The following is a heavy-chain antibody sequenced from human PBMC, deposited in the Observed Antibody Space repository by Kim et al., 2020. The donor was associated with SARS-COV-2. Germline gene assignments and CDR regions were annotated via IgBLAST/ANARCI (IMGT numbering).Heavy chain of an antibody. CDR1: GFTFSSYA. D-gene: IGHD1-26*01. Sequence: GGSLRLFCAASGFTFSSYAMSWVRQAPGKGLEWVSAISGSGGSTYYADSVKGRFTISRDNSKNTLYLQMNSLRAEDTAVYYCAKDSREPRAQDAFDIWGQGTMVTVSS. V-gene: IGHV3-23*01. J-gene: IGHJ3*02. CDR3: AKDSREPRAQDAFDI. CDR2: ISGSGGST.